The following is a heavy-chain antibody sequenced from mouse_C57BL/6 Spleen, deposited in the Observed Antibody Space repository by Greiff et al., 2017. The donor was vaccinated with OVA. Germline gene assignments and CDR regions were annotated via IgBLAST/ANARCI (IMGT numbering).Heavy chain of an antibody. CDR2: ISYDGSN. V-gene: IGHV3-6*01. CDR3: ARDYGYYLGFDV. CDR1: GYSITSGYY. Sequence: EVQLVESGPGLVKPSQSLSLTCSVPGYSITSGYYWNWIRQFPGNKLEWMGYISYDGSNNYNPSLKNRISITRDTSKNQFFLKLNSVTTEDTATYYCARDYGYYLGFDVWGTGTTVTVSS. D-gene: IGHD2-3*01. J-gene: IGHJ1*03.